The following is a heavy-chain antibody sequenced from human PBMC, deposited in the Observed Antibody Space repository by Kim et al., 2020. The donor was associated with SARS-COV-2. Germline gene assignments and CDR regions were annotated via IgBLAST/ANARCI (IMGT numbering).Heavy chain of an antibody. CDR1: GGSISSYY. CDR3: ASARGAIAAAGLDY. D-gene: IGHD6-13*01. V-gene: IGHV4-59*01. Sequence: SETLSLTCTVSGGSISSYYWSWIRQPPGKGLEWIGYIYSSGSTNYNPSLKSRVTISVDTSKNQFSLKLSSVTAADTAVYYCASARGAIAAAGLDYWGQGTLVTVSS. J-gene: IGHJ4*02. CDR2: IYSSGST.